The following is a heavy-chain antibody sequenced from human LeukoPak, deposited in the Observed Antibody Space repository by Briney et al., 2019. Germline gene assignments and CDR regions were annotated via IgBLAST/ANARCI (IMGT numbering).Heavy chain of an antibody. CDR3: ARVGYSYGSFDY. CDR2: INHSGST. CDR1: GGSFSGYY. J-gene: IGHJ4*02. V-gene: IGHV4-34*01. Sequence: SETLSLTCAVYGGSFSGYYWSWIRQPPGKGLEWIGEINHSGSTNYNPSLKSRVTILVDTSKNQFSLKLSSVTAADTAVYYCARVGYSYGSFDYWGQGTLLTVSS. D-gene: IGHD5-18*01.